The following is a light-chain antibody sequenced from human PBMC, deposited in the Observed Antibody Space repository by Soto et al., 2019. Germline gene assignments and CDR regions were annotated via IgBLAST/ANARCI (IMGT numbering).Light chain of an antibody. CDR2: SNI. J-gene: IGLJ2*01. Sequence: QAVVTQPPSASGTPGQRVTISCSGASSNIGSNTVNWYQQLPGTAPKLLIYSNIRRPSGVPDRFTGSKSGTSASLAITGLQSEDEADYYCAAWDDRLNGPVFGGGTQLTVL. CDR3: AAWDDRLNGPV. CDR1: SSNIGSNT. V-gene: IGLV1-44*01.